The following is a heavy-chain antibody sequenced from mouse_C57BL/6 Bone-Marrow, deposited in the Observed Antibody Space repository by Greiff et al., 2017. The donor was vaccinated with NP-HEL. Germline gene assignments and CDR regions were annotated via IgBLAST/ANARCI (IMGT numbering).Heavy chain of an antibody. V-gene: IGHV1-52*01. CDR2: IDPSDSET. CDR1: GYTFTSYW. Sequence: VQLQQPGAELVRPGSSVKLSCKASGYTFTSYWMHWVKQRPIQGLEWIGNIDPSDSETHYNQKFKDKATLTVDKSSSTAYMQLSSLTSEDSAVYCCARNSNYVYYAMDLWGQGTSVTVSS. J-gene: IGHJ4*01. D-gene: IGHD2-5*01. CDR3: ARNSNYVYYAMDL.